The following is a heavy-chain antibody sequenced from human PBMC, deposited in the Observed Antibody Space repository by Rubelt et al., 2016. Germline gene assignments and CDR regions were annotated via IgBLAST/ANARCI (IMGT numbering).Heavy chain of an antibody. CDR2: ISAGSSTI. J-gene: IGHJ4*02. CDR1: GFTFSTYS. CDR3: ARKIAVAGTADY. D-gene: IGHD6-19*01. V-gene: IGHV3-48*04. Sequence: EVQLVESGGGLVQPGGSLRLSCVASGFTFSTYSMKWVRQAPGKGLEWISYISAGSSTINYADSVKGRLTISRDNAKNSLYLQMNSLRAEDTAVYYCARKIAVAGTADYWGQGTLVTVSS.